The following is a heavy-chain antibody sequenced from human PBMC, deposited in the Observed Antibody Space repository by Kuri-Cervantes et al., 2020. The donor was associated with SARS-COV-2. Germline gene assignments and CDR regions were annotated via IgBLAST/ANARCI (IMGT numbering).Heavy chain of an antibody. Sequence: LSLTCAASGFTFSSYAMHWVRQAPGKGLEWVAVISYDGSNKYYADSVKGRFTISRDNSKNTLYLQMNSLRAEDTAVYYCAKDVRGWDWDAFDIWGQGTMVTVSS. V-gene: IGHV3-30-3*01. D-gene: IGHD3/OR15-3a*01. CDR3: AKDVRGWDWDAFDI. CDR2: ISYDGSNK. J-gene: IGHJ3*02. CDR1: GFTFSSYA.